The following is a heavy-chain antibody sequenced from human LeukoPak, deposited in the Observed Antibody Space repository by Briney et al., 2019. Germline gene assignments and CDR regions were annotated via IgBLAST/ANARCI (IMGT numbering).Heavy chain of an antibody. CDR3: ARVGTDTASYYYYYYYMDV. CDR1: GGSISSSSYY. V-gene: IGHV4-61*01. Sequence: SETLSLTCTVSGGSISSSSYYWSWIRQPPGKGLEWIGYIYYSGSTNYNPSLKSRVTISVDTSKNQFSLKLSSVTAADTAVYYCARVGTDTASYYYYYYYMDVWGKGTTVTISS. CDR2: IYYSGST. J-gene: IGHJ6*03. D-gene: IGHD5-18*01.